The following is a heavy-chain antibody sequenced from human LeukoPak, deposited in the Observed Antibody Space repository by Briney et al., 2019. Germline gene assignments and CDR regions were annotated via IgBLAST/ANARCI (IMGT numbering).Heavy chain of an antibody. CDR1: GYTFTCYD. V-gene: IGHV1-8*01. CDR2: MNPNSGNT. D-gene: IGHD5-18*01. J-gene: IGHJ3*02. Sequence: ASVKVSCKASGYTFTCYDINWVRQATGQGLEWMGWMNPNSGNTGYAQKFQGRVTMTRNTSISTAYMELSSLRSEDTAVYYCARVRTAMVKSVGGAFDIWGQGTMVTVSS. CDR3: ARVRTAMVKSVGGAFDI.